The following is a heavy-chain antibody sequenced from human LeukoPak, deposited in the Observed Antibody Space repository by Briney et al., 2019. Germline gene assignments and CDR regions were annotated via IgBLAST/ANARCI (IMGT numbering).Heavy chain of an antibody. D-gene: IGHD6-6*01. V-gene: IGHV4-59*01. CDR2: IYYSGST. CDR1: GGSISSYY. J-gene: IGHJ6*03. Sequence: PSETLSLTCTVAGGSISSYYWSWIRQPPGKGLEWIGYIYYSGSTNYNPSLKSRVTISVDTSKNQFSLKLSSVTAADTAVYYCARDRYSSSSYYYYMDVWGKGTTVTVSS. CDR3: ARDRYSSSSYYYYMDV.